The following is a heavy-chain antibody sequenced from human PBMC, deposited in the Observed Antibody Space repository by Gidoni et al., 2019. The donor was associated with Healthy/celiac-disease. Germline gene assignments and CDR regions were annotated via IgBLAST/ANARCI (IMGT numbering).Heavy chain of an antibody. Sequence: QVQLVESGGGVVQPGRSLRLSCAASGFPFSRYGMHWVRQAPGKGLECVAVISYDGSNKYYADSVKGRFTISRDNSKNTLYLQMNSLRAEDTAVYYCAKDQDYYDSSGALDYWGQGTLVTVSS. D-gene: IGHD3-22*01. CDR1: GFPFSRYG. V-gene: IGHV3-30*18. CDR2: ISYDGSNK. J-gene: IGHJ4*02. CDR3: AKDQDYYDSSGALDY.